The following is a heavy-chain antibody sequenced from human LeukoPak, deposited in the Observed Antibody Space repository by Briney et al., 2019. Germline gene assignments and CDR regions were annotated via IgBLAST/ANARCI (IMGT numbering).Heavy chain of an antibody. CDR1: GFTFDDYA. D-gene: IGHD1-7*01. CDR3: AKDISNWNSRHFDY. CDR2: INANGGNT. J-gene: IGHJ4*02. V-gene: IGHV3-43*02. Sequence: PGGSPRLSCVASGFTFDDYAMHWVRHAPGKGLEWVSLINANGGNTYYVDSVKGRFTISRDNSKNSLYLQMNSLRTEDTALYYCAKDISNWNSRHFDYWGQGTLVTVSS.